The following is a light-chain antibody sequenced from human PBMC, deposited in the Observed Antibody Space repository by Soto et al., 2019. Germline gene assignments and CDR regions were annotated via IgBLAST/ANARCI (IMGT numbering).Light chain of an antibody. CDR1: QPVLDSSINKDY. V-gene: IGKV4-1*01. CDR2: WAS. J-gene: IGKJ1*01. CDR3: QQYYSYPGT. Sequence: ILMNPSFVSLAVSLGERATINCKSSQPVLDSSINKDYLTWYQQKSGQPPKLLIYWASTREFGVPDRFSGSGSGTDFTLTISCLQSEDFATYYCQQYYSYPGTFGQGTKVDIK.